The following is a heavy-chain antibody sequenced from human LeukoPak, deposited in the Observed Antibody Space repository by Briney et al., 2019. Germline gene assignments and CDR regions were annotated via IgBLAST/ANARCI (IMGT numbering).Heavy chain of an antibody. J-gene: IGHJ6*02. Sequence: ASVKVSCKASGGTFSSYAISWVRQAPGQGLEWMGGIIPIFGTANYAQKFQGRVTITADESTSTAYMELSSLRSEDTAVYYCARVGFGELYYYYGMDVWGQGTTVTVSS. CDR3: ARVGFGELYYYYGMDV. CDR2: IIPIFGTA. D-gene: IGHD3-10*01. V-gene: IGHV1-69*13. CDR1: GGTFSSYA.